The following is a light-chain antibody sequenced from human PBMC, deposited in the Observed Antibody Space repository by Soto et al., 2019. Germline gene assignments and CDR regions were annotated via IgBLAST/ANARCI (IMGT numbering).Light chain of an antibody. J-gene: IGKJ4*01. CDR2: GAS. CDR1: QSVSSK. Sequence: ETVMTQSPATLSLSPGERATLSCRASQSVSSKLVWYQQKPGQAPRFLIYGASTRATGIPARFRGSGSGTEFTLTIDSLQSEDFAVYYCQQYNDWPPALGGGTEVDIK. V-gene: IGKV3-15*01. CDR3: QQYNDWPPA.